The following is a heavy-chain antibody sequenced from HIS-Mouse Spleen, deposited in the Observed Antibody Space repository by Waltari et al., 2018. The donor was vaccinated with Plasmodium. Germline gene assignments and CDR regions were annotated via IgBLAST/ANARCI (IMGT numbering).Heavy chain of an antibody. J-gene: IGHJ2*01. V-gene: IGHV3-7*01. CDR2: IKQDESEK. CDR1: GFTCSVYW. Sequence: VQLVESGGGMVQPGGSLRLSCAASGFTCSVYWMSWVRQAPGKGLEWLANIKQDESEKYYVDSVKGRFTISRDNAKNSLYLQMNSLRAEDTAVYYCASSWYWYFDLWGRGTLVTGSS. D-gene: IGHD6-13*01. CDR3: ASSWYWYFDL.